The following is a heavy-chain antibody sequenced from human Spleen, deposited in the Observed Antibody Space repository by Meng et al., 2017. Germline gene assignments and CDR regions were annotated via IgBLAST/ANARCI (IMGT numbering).Heavy chain of an antibody. D-gene: IGHD3-16*01. CDR1: GGSISSGGYS. CDR2: VYQSGSS. V-gene: IGHV4-30-2*01. Sequence: QLHLQESGSGLVNPSQTLSLTCAVSGGSISSGGYSWSWVRQPPGKALEWIGYVYQSGSSYYNPSLKSRVTISLDRSKNQFSLKLSSVTAADTAVYYCARLNVLPDYWGQGTLVTVSS. J-gene: IGHJ4*02. CDR3: ARLNVLPDY.